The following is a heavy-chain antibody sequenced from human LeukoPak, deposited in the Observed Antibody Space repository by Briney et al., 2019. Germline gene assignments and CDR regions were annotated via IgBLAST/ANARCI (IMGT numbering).Heavy chain of an antibody. CDR2: IIPIFGTA. CDR1: GGTFSSYA. J-gene: IGHJ3*02. V-gene: IGHV1-69*06. D-gene: IGHD2-2*01. CDR3: ARVHCSSTSCYHDAFDI. Sequence: SVKVSCKASGGTFSSYAISWVRQAPGQGLEWMGGIIPIFGTANYAQKFQGRVTITADKSTSIAYMELSSLRSEDTAVYYCARVHCSSTSCYHDAFDIWGQGTMVTVSS.